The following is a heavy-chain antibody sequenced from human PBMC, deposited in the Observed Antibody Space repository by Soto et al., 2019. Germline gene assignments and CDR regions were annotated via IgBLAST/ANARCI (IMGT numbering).Heavy chain of an antibody. J-gene: IGHJ5*02. Sequence: QVQLVQSGAEVRMPGSSVKVSCKASGGTFSTYPINWVRQAPGQGLEWMGGLIPLFGTTNYAQKFKGRVTITAEESTSTAYMDPRRLRAEDAAVSYCARGATHGSSWYFWFAPWGQGMLFTFAS. CDR2: LIPLFGTT. D-gene: IGHD6-13*01. CDR3: ARGATHGSSWYFWFAP. CDR1: GGTFSTYP. V-gene: IGHV1-69*01.